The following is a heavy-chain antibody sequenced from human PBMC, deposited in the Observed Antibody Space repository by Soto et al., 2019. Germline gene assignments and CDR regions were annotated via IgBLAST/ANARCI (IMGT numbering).Heavy chain of an antibody. V-gene: IGHV4-61*01. CDR1: GASVGDGSYY. Sequence: SPTLSLTCSVSGASVGDGSYYWAWLRQPRGRGLEWFGHIYHSGSTIYNPSLKIRVTISIDTSKRQFALNLNSMTAADTAVYYCAGYNWNYYFEPWGQGTLVT. CDR3: AGYNWNYYFEP. D-gene: IGHD1-7*01. J-gene: IGHJ5*02. CDR2: IYHSGST.